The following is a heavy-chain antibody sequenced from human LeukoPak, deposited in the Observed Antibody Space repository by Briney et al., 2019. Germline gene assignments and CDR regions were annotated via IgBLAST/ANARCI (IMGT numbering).Heavy chain of an antibody. J-gene: IGHJ6*02. D-gene: IGHD3-22*01. CDR3: AKEDPSTYYYDSSGYSRNYYYYYGMDV. CDR1: GFTFSSYA. Sequence: GGSLRLSCAASGFTFSSYAMSWVRQAPGKGPEWVSAISGSGGSTYYADSVKGRFTISRDNSKNTLYLQMNSLRAEDTAVYYCAKEDPSTYYYDSSGYSRNYYYYYGMDVWGQGTTVTVSS. V-gene: IGHV3-23*01. CDR2: ISGSGGST.